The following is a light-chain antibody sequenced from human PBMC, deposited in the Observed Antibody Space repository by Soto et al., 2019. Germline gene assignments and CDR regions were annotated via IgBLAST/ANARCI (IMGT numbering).Light chain of an antibody. J-gene: IGLJ1*01. CDR2: DVT. V-gene: IGLV2-14*01. CDR1: SSDVGGYNY. CDR3: SSYTRSSTPYV. Sequence: QSSLARASSLSGSAVEWISISCPGTSSDVGGYNYVSWYQQHPVKAPKLMIYDVTNRPSGVSDRFSGSKSGNTASLTISGLQAEDEADYYCSSYTRSSTPYVFGTGTKVTVL.